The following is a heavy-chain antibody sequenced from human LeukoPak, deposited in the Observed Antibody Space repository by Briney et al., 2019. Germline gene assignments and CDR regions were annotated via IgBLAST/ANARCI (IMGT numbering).Heavy chain of an antibody. D-gene: IGHD3-10*01. CDR3: ARDQYYYGSGSYGNFDY. Sequence: ASVKVSCKASGYAFTSYGISWVRQAPGQGLEWMGWISAYNGNTNYAQKLQGRVTMTTDTSTSTAYMELRSLRSDDTAVYYCARDQYYYGSGSYGNFDYWGQGTLVTVSS. CDR1: GYAFTSYG. V-gene: IGHV1-18*01. J-gene: IGHJ4*02. CDR2: ISAYNGNT.